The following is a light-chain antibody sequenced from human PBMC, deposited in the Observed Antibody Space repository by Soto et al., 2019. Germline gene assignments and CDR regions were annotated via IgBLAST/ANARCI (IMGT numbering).Light chain of an antibody. V-gene: IGKV1-39*01. CDR2: AAS. Sequence: DIQMPPSPSSLSASVGARVILPCRASQTISRYLNWYQQKPGKAPKLLIFAASSLQSGVPSRFSGSGSGTEFTLAISSLQPEDFATYYCQQSYNTLAFGPGTRWIS. J-gene: IGKJ3*01. CDR3: QQSYNTLA. CDR1: QTISRY.